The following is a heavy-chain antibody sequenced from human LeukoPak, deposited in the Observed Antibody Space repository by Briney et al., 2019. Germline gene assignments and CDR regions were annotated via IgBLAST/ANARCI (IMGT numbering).Heavy chain of an antibody. D-gene: IGHD3-9*01. CDR3: ARDKAITIFPTNNWFDP. CDR1: GGSISSYY. J-gene: IGHJ5*02. V-gene: IGHV4-4*07. Sequence: SETLSLTCTVSGGSISSYYWSWIRQPAGKGLEWIGRIYTSGSTNYNPSLKSRVTMSVDTSKNQFSLKLSSVTAADTAVYYCARDKAITIFPTNNWFDPWGQGTLVTVSS. CDR2: IYTSGST.